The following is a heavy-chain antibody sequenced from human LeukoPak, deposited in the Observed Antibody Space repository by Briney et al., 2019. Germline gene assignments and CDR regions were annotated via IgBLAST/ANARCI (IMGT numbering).Heavy chain of an antibody. Sequence: SETLSLTCSVSGRSMNLYSWEWIRQSPGKGLGWIAYMYYSGTTNYNPSLENRAAISVDTSKNQFSLKLSSVTAADTAVYYCARGIAVAGAEYFQHWGQGTLVTVSS. CDR3: ARGIAVAGAEYFQH. V-gene: IGHV4-59*01. CDR1: GRSMNLYS. D-gene: IGHD6-19*01. J-gene: IGHJ1*01. CDR2: MYYSGTT.